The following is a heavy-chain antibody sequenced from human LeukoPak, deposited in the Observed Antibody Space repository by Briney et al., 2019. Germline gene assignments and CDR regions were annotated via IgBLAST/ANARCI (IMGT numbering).Heavy chain of an antibody. CDR2: INWNGGST. Sequence: PGGSLRLSCAASGFTFDDYGMSWVRQAPGKGLEWVFGINWNGGSTGYADSVKGRFTISRDNAKNSLYLQMNSLRAEDTALYYCAGGIQLWLGAFDIWGQWTMVTVSS. J-gene: IGHJ3*02. D-gene: IGHD5-18*01. CDR3: AGGIQLWLGAFDI. V-gene: IGHV3-20*04. CDR1: GFTFDDYG.